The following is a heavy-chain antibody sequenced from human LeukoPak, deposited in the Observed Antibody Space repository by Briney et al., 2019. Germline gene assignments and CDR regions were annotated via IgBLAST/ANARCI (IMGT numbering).Heavy chain of an antibody. J-gene: IGHJ3*02. V-gene: IGHV3-30*04. CDR3: ARGGLHYDIFAFDI. CDR2: ISYDGSNK. D-gene: IGHD3-9*01. CDR1: GFTFNNYA. Sequence: GGSLRLSCAASGFTFNNYAMHWVRQAPGKGLQWVAVISYDGSNKYYADSVKGRFTISRDNSKNTLYLQMNSLRAEDTAVYYCARGGLHYDIFAFDIWGQGTMVTVSS.